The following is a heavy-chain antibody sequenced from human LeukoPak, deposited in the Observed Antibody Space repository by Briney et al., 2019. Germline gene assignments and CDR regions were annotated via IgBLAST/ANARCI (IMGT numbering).Heavy chain of an antibody. D-gene: IGHD6-13*01. CDR3: ARFSDSSSFDY. CDR2: ISYDGSNK. CDR1: GFTFSSYA. Sequence: GGSLRLSCAASGFTFSSYAMHRVRQAPGKGLEWVAVISYDGSNKYYADSVKGRFTISRDNSKNTLYLQMNSLRAEDTAVYYCARFSDSSSFDYWGQGTLVTVSS. V-gene: IGHV3-30-3*01. J-gene: IGHJ4*02.